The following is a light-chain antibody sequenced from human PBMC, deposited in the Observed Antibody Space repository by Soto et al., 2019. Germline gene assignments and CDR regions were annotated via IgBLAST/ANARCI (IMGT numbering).Light chain of an antibody. Sequence: QSALTQPRSVSGSPGQSVTISCTGTNSDVGNYEYVSWYQHLPGKAPKLMIFDVSKRPSGVPDRFSGSKSGNTASLTISGLQAEDEADYYCCSYVGSYTGVFGGGTKLTVL. CDR1: NSDVGNYEY. CDR3: CSYVGSYTGV. V-gene: IGLV2-11*01. CDR2: DVS. J-gene: IGLJ3*02.